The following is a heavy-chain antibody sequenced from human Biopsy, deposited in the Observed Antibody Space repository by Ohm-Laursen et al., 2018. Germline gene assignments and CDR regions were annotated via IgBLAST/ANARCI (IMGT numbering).Heavy chain of an antibody. V-gene: IGHV4-4*07. Sequence: GTLSLTCTVSGDSINNYYWSWIRQPAGKGLEWIGCIYTSGSPNYNLSLESRVTMSVDTSKNQFSLNLRSVTAADTAVYYCARGTGRYYVYGAFDIWGQGTVVTVSS. CDR2: IYTSGSP. J-gene: IGHJ3*02. CDR1: GDSINNYY. D-gene: IGHD1-26*01. CDR3: ARGTGRYYVYGAFDI.